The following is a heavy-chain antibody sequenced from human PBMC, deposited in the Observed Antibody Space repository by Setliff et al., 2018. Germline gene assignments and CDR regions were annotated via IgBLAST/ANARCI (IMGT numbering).Heavy chain of an antibody. CDR3: ARDALYDSNDRNSYYGNWLDP. D-gene: IGHD3-22*01. CDR1: GGSFSNYA. J-gene: IGHJ5*02. Sequence: SVTVSCKASGGSFSNYAIIWVRQAPGQGPEWMGGIIPIYGSTNNAEKFQGRVTFSADESMSTVYMELSSLTSADTALYYCARDALYDSNDRNSYYGNWLDPWGQGTLVTVSS. V-gene: IGHV1-69*13. CDR2: IIPIYGST.